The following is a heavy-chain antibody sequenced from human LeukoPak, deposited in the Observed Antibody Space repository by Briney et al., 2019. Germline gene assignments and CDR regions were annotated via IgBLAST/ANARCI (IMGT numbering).Heavy chain of an antibody. D-gene: IGHD2-8*02. Sequence: PGGSLRLSCAASGFTFSSYWMHWVRQAPGKGLVWVSRINSDGSSTRYADSVKGRFTISRDNSKNTLYLQMNSLRAEDTAIYYCATYRQVLLPFESWGQGTLVTVSS. CDR3: ATYRQVLLPFES. J-gene: IGHJ4*02. CDR1: GFTFSSYW. V-gene: IGHV3-74*01. CDR2: INSDGSST.